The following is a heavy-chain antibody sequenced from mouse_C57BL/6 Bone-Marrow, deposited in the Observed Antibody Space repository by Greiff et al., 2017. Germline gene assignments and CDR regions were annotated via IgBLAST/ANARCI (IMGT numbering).Heavy chain of an antibody. V-gene: IGHV1-82*01. D-gene: IGHD2-14*01. CDR3: ARWGTYDFDY. CDR2: IYPGDGDT. J-gene: IGHJ2*01. CDR1: GYAFSSSW. Sequence: QVQLQQSGPELVKPGASVKISCKASGYAFSSSWMNWVKQRPGKGLEWIGRIYPGDGDTNYNGKFKGKATLTADKSSSTAYMQLSSLTSEDSAVYFCARWGTYDFDYWGQGTTLTVSS.